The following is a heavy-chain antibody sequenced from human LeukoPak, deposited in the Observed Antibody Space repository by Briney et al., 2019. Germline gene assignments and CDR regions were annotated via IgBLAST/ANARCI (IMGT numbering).Heavy chain of an antibody. J-gene: IGHJ4*02. V-gene: IGHV1-18*04. CDR2: ISAYNGNT. CDR3: ARDRQDILTGYPLDY. CDR1: GYTFTSYG. D-gene: IGHD3-9*01. Sequence: ASVKVSCKASGYTFTSYGISWVRQAPGQGLEWMGWISAYNGNTNYAQKLQGRVAMTTDTSTSTAYMELRSLRSGDTAVYYCARDRQDILTGYPLDYWGQGTLVTVSS.